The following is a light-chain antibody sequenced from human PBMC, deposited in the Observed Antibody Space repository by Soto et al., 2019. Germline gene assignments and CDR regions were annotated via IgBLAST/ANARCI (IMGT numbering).Light chain of an antibody. J-gene: IGLJ1*01. CDR1: SSDVGGYNY. Sequence: QSALTQPASVSGAPRQASPISCTGNSSDVGGYNYVSWYQQQPGKAPKFMIYDVTNRHSGVSNRFSGSKSGNTASLTISGLQAEDEADYYCCSYTTSNTRQIVFGTGTKVTVL. V-gene: IGLV2-14*01. CDR2: DVT. CDR3: CSYTTSNTRQIV.